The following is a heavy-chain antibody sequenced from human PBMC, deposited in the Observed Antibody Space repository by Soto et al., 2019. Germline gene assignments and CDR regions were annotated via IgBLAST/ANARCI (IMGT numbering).Heavy chain of an antibody. V-gene: IGHV3-30*03. CDR3: VGGEYYFDY. CDR1: GFPCTSYG. D-gene: IGHD3-10*01. Sequence: QVQLVESGGGVVQPGRSLRLSCAASGFPCTSYGMHWVREGPDKGLEWVAIISYDGSDKYYADSVKGRFTISRDNSKNTLYLQMNSLRPEDTALYYCVGGEYYFDYRGQGTLVIVSS. J-gene: IGHJ4*02. CDR2: ISYDGSDK.